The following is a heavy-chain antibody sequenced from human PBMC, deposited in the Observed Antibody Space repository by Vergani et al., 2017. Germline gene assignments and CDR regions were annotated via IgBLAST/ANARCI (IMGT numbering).Heavy chain of an antibody. CDR2: ISWDGGST. CDR3: AKDNSGWPEYYYYCYGMDV. Sequence: EVHLLESGGGLRQPGGSLKLSCAASGFTFDDYTMHWVRQAPGKGLEWVSLISWDGGSTYYADSVKGRFTISRDNSKNSLYLQMNSLRTEDTALYYCAKDNSGWPEYYYYCYGMDVWGQGTTVTVSS. V-gene: IGHV3-43*01. J-gene: IGHJ6*02. CDR1: GFTFDDYT. D-gene: IGHD6-19*01.